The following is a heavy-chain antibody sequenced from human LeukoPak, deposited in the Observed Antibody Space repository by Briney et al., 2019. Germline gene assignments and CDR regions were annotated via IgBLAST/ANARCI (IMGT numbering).Heavy chain of an antibody. D-gene: IGHD2-15*01. Sequence: PGGSLRLSCAASGFTFSGYTMIWVRQAPGKGLEWVSSISIDGSHIYYADSLKGRLTISRDNVKKSVYLQMTSLRAEDTAVYYCARDGGLNTNFDYWGQGTLVTVSS. CDR3: ARDGGLNTNFDY. J-gene: IGHJ4*02. CDR1: GFTFSGYT. V-gene: IGHV3-21*01. CDR2: ISIDGSHI.